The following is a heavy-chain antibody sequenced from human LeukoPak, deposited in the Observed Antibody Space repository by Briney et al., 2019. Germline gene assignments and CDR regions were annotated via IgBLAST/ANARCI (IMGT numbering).Heavy chain of an antibody. CDR2: ISGSGGST. Sequence: GRSLRLSCAASGFTFGSYGMSWVRQAPGKGLEWVSAISGSGGSTYYADSVKGRFTISRDNSKNTLYLQMNSLRAEDTATYYCAKDGYCSGGNCYSANDAFDIWGQGTMVTVSS. CDR1: GFTFGSYG. V-gene: IGHV3-23*01. D-gene: IGHD2-15*01. J-gene: IGHJ3*02. CDR3: AKDGYCSGGNCYSANDAFDI.